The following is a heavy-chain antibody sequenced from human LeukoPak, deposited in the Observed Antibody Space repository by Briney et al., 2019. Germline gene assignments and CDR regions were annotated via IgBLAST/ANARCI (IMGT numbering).Heavy chain of an antibody. CDR2: IYSGGST. J-gene: IGHJ3*02. Sequence: GGSLRLSCAASGFTVSGNYMSWVRQAPGKGLEWVSVIYSGGSTFYADSVKGRFTISRDNSKNTLYLQMNSLRAEDTAVYYCAVYGSGSQPEDFDIWGQGTMVTVSS. CDR3: AVYGSGSQPEDFDI. CDR1: GFTVSGNY. V-gene: IGHV3-53*01. D-gene: IGHD3-10*01.